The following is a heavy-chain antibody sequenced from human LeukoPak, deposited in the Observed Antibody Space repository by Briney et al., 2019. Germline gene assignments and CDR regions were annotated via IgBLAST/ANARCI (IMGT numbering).Heavy chain of an antibody. J-gene: IGHJ4*02. CDR1: GLTFSSYP. D-gene: IGHD6-13*01. CDR2: ISYTSTHI. CDR3: ARSIAVGGNFDY. Sequence: GGSLRLSCAASGLTFSSYPMNWVRQAPGGGLEWVSSISYTSTHINYADSVKGRFTISRDNAKNSLYLQMSSLRAEDTAVYYCARSIAVGGNFDYWGQGTLVTVSS. V-gene: IGHV3-21*01.